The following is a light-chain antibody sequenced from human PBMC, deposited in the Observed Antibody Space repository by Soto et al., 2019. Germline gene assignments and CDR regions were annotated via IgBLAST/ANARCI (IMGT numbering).Light chain of an antibody. J-gene: IGKJ2*01. CDR3: QQYFTSPYT. CDR1: QSVSSTY. V-gene: IGKV3-20*01. CDR2: GAS. Sequence: IVLTQSPGTLSLSPGVRATLSCRASQSVSSTYLAWYQQRPGQAPRLLIYGASSRATGIPDRFSGTGSGTDFTLTISRLEPEDFAVYYCQQYFTSPYTFGQGTKLEIK.